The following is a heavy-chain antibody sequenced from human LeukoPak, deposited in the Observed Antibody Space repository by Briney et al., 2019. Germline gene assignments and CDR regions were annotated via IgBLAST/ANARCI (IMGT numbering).Heavy chain of an antibody. CDR2: IQYDGRGG. CDR1: GFTFRSYG. J-gene: IGHJ4*02. D-gene: IGHD5-18*01. Sequence: GGSLRLSCVASGFTFRSYGMHWVRQAPGKGLEWVAFIQYDGRGGYYTDSVKGRFTISRDNSKNTLFLQMSSLRAEDTAVYYCAKGYSYHIDYWGQGTLVTVSS. V-gene: IGHV3-30*02. CDR3: AKGYSYHIDY.